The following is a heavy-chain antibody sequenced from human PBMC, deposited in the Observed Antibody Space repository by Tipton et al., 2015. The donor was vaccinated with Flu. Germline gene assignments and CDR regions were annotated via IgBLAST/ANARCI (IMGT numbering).Heavy chain of an antibody. CDR1: GFTFSYYT. Sequence: SLRLSCAASGFTFSYYTMNWVRQAPGKGLEWVSSISSSNTYIYYADSVEGRFTISRDNAKDSLYLQMNSLRAEDTAVYYCARELSDYYDSSEGDAFDIWGQGTMVTVSS. CDR2: ISSSNTYI. J-gene: IGHJ3*02. V-gene: IGHV3-21*01. CDR3: ARELSDYYDSSEGDAFDI. D-gene: IGHD3-22*01.